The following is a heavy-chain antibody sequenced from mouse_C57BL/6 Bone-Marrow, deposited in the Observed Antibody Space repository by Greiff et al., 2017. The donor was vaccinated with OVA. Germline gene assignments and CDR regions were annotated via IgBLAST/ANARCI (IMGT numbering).Heavy chain of an antibody. Sequence: VKLVESGAELVRPGTSVKMSCKASGYTFTNYWIGWAKQRPGHGLEWIGDIYPGGGYTNYNEKFKGKATLTADKSSSTAYMQFSSLTSEDSAIYYCARALLGYDFDYWGQGTTLTVSS. J-gene: IGHJ2*01. V-gene: IGHV1-63*01. CDR2: IYPGGGYT. CDR3: ARALLGYDFDY. D-gene: IGHD3-2*02. CDR1: GYTFTNYW.